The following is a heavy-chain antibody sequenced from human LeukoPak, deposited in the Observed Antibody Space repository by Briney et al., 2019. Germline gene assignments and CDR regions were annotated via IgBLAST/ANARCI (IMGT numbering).Heavy chain of an antibody. J-gene: IGHJ4*02. CDR2: ISAYNGIT. V-gene: IGHV1-18*01. CDR1: GYTFTSYG. D-gene: IGHD3-16*02. CDR3: ARACDYVWGSYRYCSFEY. Sequence: ASVKVSCKASGYTFTSYGISWVRQAPGQGLEWMGWISAYNGITNYAQKLQGRVTMTTDTSTSTAYMELRSLRSDDTAVYYCARACDYVWGSYRYCSFEYWGQGTLVTVSS.